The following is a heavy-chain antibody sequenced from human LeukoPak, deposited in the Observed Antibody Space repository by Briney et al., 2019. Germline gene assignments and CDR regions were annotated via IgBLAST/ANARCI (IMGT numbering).Heavy chain of an antibody. D-gene: IGHD3-22*01. CDR1: GGSFSGYY. Sequence: ETLSLTCAVYGGSFSGYYWSWIRQPPGKGLEWIGEINHSGSTNYNPSLTSRVTISVDTSNNQFSLKLSSVTAADTAVYYCARGGRIYYYDSSGYYYGYWGQGTLVTVSS. CDR2: INHSGST. J-gene: IGHJ4*02. CDR3: ARGGRIYYYDSSGYYYGY. V-gene: IGHV4-34*01.